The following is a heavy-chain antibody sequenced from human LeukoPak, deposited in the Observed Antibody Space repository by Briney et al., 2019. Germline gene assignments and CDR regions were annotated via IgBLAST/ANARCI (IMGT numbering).Heavy chain of an antibody. V-gene: IGHV4-59*01. D-gene: IGHD4-17*01. CDR3: ARVPPTVTAGRYYYCYMDV. Sequence: SETLSLTCTVSGGSINRYYWSWIRQPPGKGPEWLGYIYYSGSTTYNPSLKSRVTISVDTSKNQFSLKVSSVTAADTAVYYCARVPPTVTAGRYYYCYMDVWGKGTTVTVSS. CDR2: IYYSGST. CDR1: GGSINRYY. J-gene: IGHJ6*03.